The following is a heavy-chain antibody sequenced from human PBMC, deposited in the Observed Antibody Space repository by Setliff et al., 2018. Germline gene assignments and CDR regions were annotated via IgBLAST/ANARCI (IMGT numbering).Heavy chain of an antibody. CDR3: ATSDWYAAFDH. V-gene: IGHV3-7*01. Sequence: LRLSCAASGFTFSSYWMSWVRQAPGKGLEWVANIKQDESEKHYVGSVKGRFTISRDNAGNSVYLQMNSLRAEDAAVYYCATSDWYAAFDHWGQGTLVTVSS. D-gene: IGHD6-19*01. CDR2: IKQDESEK. J-gene: IGHJ4*02. CDR1: GFTFSSYW.